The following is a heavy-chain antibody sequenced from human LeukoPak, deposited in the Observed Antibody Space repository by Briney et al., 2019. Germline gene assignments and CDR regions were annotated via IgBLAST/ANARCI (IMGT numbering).Heavy chain of an antibody. CDR3: ATVNSQSVYFDY. J-gene: IGHJ4*02. D-gene: IGHD2-21*01. Sequence: GASVKVSCKVSGYTLTELSMHWVRQAPGKGLEWMGGFDPEDGETIYAQKFQGRVTMTEDTSTDTAYMELSSLRSEDTAVYYCATVNSQSVYFDYWGQGTLVTVSS. V-gene: IGHV1-24*01. CDR2: FDPEDGET. CDR1: GYTLTELS.